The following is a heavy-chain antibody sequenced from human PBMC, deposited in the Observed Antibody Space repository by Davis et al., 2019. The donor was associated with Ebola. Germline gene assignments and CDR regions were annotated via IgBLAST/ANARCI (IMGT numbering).Heavy chain of an antibody. Sequence: ASVKVSCKASGYTFTSYAMHWVRQAPGQRLEWMGWINAGNGNTKYSQKFQGRVTITRDTSASTAYMELSSLRSEDTAVYYCARDRGYCSGGSCYSSGWFDPWGQGTLVTVSS. CDR2: INAGNGNT. CDR3: ARDRGYCSGGSCYSSGWFDP. CDR1: GYTFTSYA. V-gene: IGHV1-3*01. D-gene: IGHD2-15*01. J-gene: IGHJ5*02.